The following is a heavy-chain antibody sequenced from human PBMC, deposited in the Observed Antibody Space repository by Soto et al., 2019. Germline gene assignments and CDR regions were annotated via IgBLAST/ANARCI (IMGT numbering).Heavy chain of an antibody. CDR2: IYYSGST. CDR1: GGSISSYY. J-gene: IGHJ4*02. CDR3: ARLRIVVVPAAMDWGIYYFDY. V-gene: IGHV4-59*08. D-gene: IGHD2-2*01. Sequence: SETLSLTCTVSGGSISSYYWSWIRQPPGKGLEWIGYIYYSGSTNYNPSLKSRVTISVDTSKNQFSLKLRSVTAADTAVYYCARLRIVVVPAAMDWGIYYFDYWGQGTLVTVSS.